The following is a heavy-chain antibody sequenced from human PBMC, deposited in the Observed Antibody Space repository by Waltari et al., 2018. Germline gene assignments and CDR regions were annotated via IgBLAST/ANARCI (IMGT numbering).Heavy chain of an antibody. V-gene: IGHV4-34*01. CDR3: ARSMRGSGSYAWRYYYYYMDV. D-gene: IGHD3-10*01. Sequence: QVQIQQGGAGRLRPSEALSLTCAVYGGSFSGDEWSWTRKPPGRGREWRGEGTNSGSTNYNPSLKSRVTISVDTSKNQFSLKLSSVTAADTAVYYCARSMRGSGSYAWRYYYYYMDVWGKGTTVTISS. CDR1: GGSFSGDE. CDR2: GTNSGST. J-gene: IGHJ6*03.